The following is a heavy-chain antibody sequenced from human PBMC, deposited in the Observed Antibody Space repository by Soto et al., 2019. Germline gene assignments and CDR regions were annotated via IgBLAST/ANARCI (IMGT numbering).Heavy chain of an antibody. CDR1: GGTFSSYA. CDR3: ARATYDYVWGSYRRTYYFDY. CDR2: IIPIFGTA. V-gene: IGHV1-69*06. J-gene: IGHJ4*02. Sequence: QVQLVQSGAEVKKPGSSVKVSCKASGGTFSSYAISWVRQAPGQGLEWMGGIIPIFGTANYAQKFQGRVTITADKSTSTACMELSSLRSEDTAVYYCARATYDYVWGSYRRTYYFDYWGQGTLVTVSS. D-gene: IGHD3-16*02.